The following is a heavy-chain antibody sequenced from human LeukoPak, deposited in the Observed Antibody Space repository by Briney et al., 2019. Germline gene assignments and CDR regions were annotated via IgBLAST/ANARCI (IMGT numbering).Heavy chain of an antibody. CDR3: VAPYYYGSGSSPPEYFQH. J-gene: IGHJ1*01. CDR2: INHSGST. CDR1: GGSFSSYY. V-gene: IGHV4-34*01. D-gene: IGHD3-10*01. Sequence: SETLSLTCAVYGGSFSSYYWSWIRQPPGKGLEWIGEINHSGSTNYNPSLKSRVTISVDTSKNQFSLKLGSVTAADTAVYYCVAPYYYGSGSSPPEYFQHWGQGTLVTVSS.